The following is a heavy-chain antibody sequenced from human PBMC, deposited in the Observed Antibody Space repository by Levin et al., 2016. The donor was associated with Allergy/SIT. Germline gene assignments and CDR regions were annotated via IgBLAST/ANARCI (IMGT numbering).Heavy chain of an antibody. CDR1: GGSLSNYY. CDR2: IYSSGNT. J-gene: IGHJ4*02. V-gene: IGHV4-59*03. CDR3: AGWRRHGVGYTDY. D-gene: IGHD3-16*02. Sequence: SETLSLTCTVSGGSLSNYYRSWIRLAPGKGLEWIGNIYSSGNTRYNPSLKSRVTISEGTSRNQFSLTVTSVTAADTALYYCAGWRRHGVGYTDYWGQGTLVTVSS.